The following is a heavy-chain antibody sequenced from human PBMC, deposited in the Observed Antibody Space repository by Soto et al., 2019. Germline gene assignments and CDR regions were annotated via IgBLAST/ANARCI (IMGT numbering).Heavy chain of an antibody. D-gene: IGHD1-20*01. CDR2: IYWDDDK. CDR3: AHRRGGYPWNHAPCDS. J-gene: IGHJ4*02. Sequence: QITLKESGPTLVKPTQTLTLTCTFSGFSLSTTGVGVGWIRQPPGKALECLALIYWDDDKRYSPSLKSRLIISPHPPKNPAVLTMANVDPVDTDTYYCAHRRGGYPWNHAPCDSWGLGTLVTVSA. V-gene: IGHV2-5*02. CDR1: GFSLSTTGVG.